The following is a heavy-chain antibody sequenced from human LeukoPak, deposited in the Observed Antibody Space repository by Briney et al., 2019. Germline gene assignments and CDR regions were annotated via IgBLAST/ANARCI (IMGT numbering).Heavy chain of an antibody. Sequence: SEILSLTCTVSGGSISSYYWSWIRQPAGKGLEWIGRIYTSGSTNYNPSLKSRVTMSVDTSKNQFSLKLSSVTAADTAVYYCARDHCSGGSCYASWYYFDYWGQGTLVTVSS. CDR3: ARDHCSGGSCYASWYYFDY. J-gene: IGHJ4*02. CDR1: GGSISSYY. D-gene: IGHD2-15*01. CDR2: IYTSGST. V-gene: IGHV4-4*07.